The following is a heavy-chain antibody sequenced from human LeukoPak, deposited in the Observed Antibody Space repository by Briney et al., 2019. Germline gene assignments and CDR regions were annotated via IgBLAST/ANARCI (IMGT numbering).Heavy chain of an antibody. J-gene: IGHJ6*02. Sequence: SETLSLTCAVYGGSFSGYYWSWIRQPPGKGLEWIGEINHSGSTNYNPSLKSRVTISVDTSKNQFSLKLSSVTAADTAVYYCARHQAVAGTLYYYYGMDVWGQGTTVTVSS. CDR3: ARHQAVAGTLYYYYGMDV. CDR2: INHSGST. V-gene: IGHV4-34*01. CDR1: GGSFSGYY. D-gene: IGHD6-19*01.